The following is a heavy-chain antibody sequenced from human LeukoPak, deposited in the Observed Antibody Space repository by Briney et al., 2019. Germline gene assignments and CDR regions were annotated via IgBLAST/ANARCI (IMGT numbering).Heavy chain of an antibody. J-gene: IGHJ3*02. V-gene: IGHV3-30-3*01. CDR1: GFTFSSYA. Sequence: PGGSLRLSCAASGFTFSSYAMHWVRQAPGKGLEWVAVISYDGSNKYYADSVKGRFTISRGNSKNTLYLQMNSLRGEDTAVYYCARGEPLSDSFQIWGRGTIVNV. CDR2: ISYDGSNK. CDR3: ARGEPLSDSFQI. D-gene: IGHD1-26*01.